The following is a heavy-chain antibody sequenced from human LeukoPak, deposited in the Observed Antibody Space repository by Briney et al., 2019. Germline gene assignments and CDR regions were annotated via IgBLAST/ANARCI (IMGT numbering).Heavy chain of an antibody. J-gene: IGHJ1*01. CDR2: INAGNGNT. D-gene: IGHD3-9*01. Sequence: RASVKVSCKASGYTFTSYAMHWVRQAPGQRLEWMGWINAGNGNTKYSQKFQGRVTITRDTSASTAYMELSSLRSEDTAVYYCASPPPNTYYDILTGYYRHSEGEYFQHWGQGTLVTVSS. V-gene: IGHV1-3*01. CDR1: GYTFTSYA. CDR3: ASPPPNTYYDILTGYYRHSEGEYFQH.